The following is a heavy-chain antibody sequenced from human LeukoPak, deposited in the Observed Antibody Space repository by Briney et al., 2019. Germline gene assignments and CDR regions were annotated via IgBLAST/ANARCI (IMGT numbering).Heavy chain of an antibody. D-gene: IGHD3-22*01. CDR3: ARGIYYESSGYYY. CDR2: INPNSGDT. Sequence: ASVKVSCKASGYTLTAYYVHWVRQAPGQGLEWMGRINPNSGDTNYAQKLQGRVTMTTDTSTSTAYMELRSLRSDDTAVYYCARGIYYESSGYYYWGQGTLVTVSS. CDR1: GYTLTAYY. V-gene: IGHV1-2*06. J-gene: IGHJ4*02.